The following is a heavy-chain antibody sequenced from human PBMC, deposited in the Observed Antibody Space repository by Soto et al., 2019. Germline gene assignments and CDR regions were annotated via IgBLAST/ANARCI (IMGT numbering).Heavy chain of an antibody. J-gene: IGHJ4*02. CDR1: GFSFTTAGVA. CDR2: IYYNDDR. Sequence: SGPTLVNPTQTLTLTCTFSGFSFTTAGVAVGWIHQTPGGALEWLTLIYYNDDRRFSPSLKTRLTITGDTSKNQVVLSLTNVDPGATATYVCAHGDGGYEIMDFDFWGQGIPVTVSS. CDR3: AHGDGGYEIMDFDF. V-gene: IGHV2-5*01. D-gene: IGHD5-12*01.